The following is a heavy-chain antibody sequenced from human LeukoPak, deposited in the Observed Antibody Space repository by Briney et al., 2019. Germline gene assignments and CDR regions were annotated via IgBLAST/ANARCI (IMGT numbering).Heavy chain of an antibody. CDR2: ISYDGSNK. D-gene: IGHD3-9*01. CDR1: GFTFSSYA. J-gene: IGHJ4*02. Sequence: PGGSLRLSCAASGFTFSSYAMHWVRQAPGKGLEWVAVISYDGSNKYYADSVKGRFTISRDNSKNTLYPQMSSLRAEDTAVYYCASWFNAEFDYWGQGTLVTVSS. CDR3: ASWFNAEFDY. V-gene: IGHV3-30-3*01.